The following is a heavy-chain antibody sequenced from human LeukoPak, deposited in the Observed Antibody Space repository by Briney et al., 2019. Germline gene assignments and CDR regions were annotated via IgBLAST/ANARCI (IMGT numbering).Heavy chain of an antibody. J-gene: IGHJ4*02. Sequence: GASVKVSCKASGYTFTGNYLHWVRQAPGQGLEWMGWINPNSDGTHYAQKFQGRVTMSRDTSISTAYMELSRLRSDDTAVYYCARAIVATFATDYWGQGTLVTVSS. CDR2: INPNSDGT. CDR1: GYTFTGNY. V-gene: IGHV1-2*02. D-gene: IGHD5-12*01. CDR3: ARAIVATFATDY.